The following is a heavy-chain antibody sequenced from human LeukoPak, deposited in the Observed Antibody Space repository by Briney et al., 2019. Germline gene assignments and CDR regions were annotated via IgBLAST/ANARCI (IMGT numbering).Heavy chain of an antibody. V-gene: IGHV1-2*02. CDR3: ATDSSSQEVGFDP. Sequence: ASVKVSCKASGYTFTGYYMHWVRQAPGQGLEWMGWINPNSGGTDYAQKFQGRVTMTRDTSISTAYMELSRLRSDDTAVYYCATDSSSQEVGFDPWGQGTLVTVSS. CDR1: GYTFTGYY. J-gene: IGHJ5*02. D-gene: IGHD6-6*01. CDR2: INPNSGGT.